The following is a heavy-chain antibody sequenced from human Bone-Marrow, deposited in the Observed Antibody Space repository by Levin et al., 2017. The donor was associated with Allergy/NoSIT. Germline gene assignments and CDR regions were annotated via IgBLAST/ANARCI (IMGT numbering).Heavy chain of an antibody. V-gene: IGHV3-30*18. J-gene: IGHJ4*02. CDR3: AKEGDGGRYFDY. D-gene: IGHD3-16*01. CDR2: ISDDDSDK. CDR1: GLTFRRHG. Sequence: TGGSLRLSCAASGLTFRRHGMHWVRQAPGKGLEWVAAISDDDSDKYYPESLRGRFTISRDNSKNTVDLQMNSLRLDDTAVYYCAKEGDGGRYFDYWGQGTLVIVSS.